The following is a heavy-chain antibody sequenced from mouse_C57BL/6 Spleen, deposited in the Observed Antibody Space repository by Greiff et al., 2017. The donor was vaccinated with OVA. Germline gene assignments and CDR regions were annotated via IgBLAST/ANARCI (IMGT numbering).Heavy chain of an antibody. V-gene: IGHV1-82*01. CDR3: ARAFNYYGSSYFDY. CDR2: IYPGDGDT. D-gene: IGHD1-1*01. J-gene: IGHJ2*01. Sequence: QVQLQQSGPELVKPGASVKISCKASGYAFSSSWMNWVKQRPGKGLEWIGRIYPGDGDTNYNGKFKGKATLTADKSSSTAYMQLSSLTSEDSAVYFCARAFNYYGSSYFDYWGQGTTLTVSS. CDR1: GYAFSSSW.